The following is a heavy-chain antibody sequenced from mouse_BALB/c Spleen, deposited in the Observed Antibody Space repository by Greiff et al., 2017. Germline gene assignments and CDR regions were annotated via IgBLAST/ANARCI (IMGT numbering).Heavy chain of an antibody. CDR1: GFTFSSYG. CDR3: ARENDWYFDV. J-gene: IGHJ1*01. Sequence: EVKLVESGGGLVQPGGSLKLSCAASGFTFSSYGMSWVRQTPDKRLELVATINSNGGSTYYPDSVKGRFTISRDNAKNTLYLQMSSLKSEDTAMYYCARENDWYFDVWGAGTTVTVSS. CDR2: INSNGGST. V-gene: IGHV5-6-3*01.